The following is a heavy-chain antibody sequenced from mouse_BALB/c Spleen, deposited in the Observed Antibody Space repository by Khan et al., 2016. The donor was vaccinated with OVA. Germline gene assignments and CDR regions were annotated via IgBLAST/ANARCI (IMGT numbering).Heavy chain of an antibody. J-gene: IGHJ3*01. CDR1: GYSFTDYT. D-gene: IGHD1-1*01. Sequence: VQLQQSGPELVKPGASMEISCKASGYSFTDYTMNWVKQSHGKNLEWIGLINPYNGGTSYNQKFKGKATLTVDKSSSTAYMELLSLTSEDSAVYYCGRGNYYGSNSWFGYWGQGTLVTVSA. V-gene: IGHV1-18*01. CDR3: GRGNYYGSNSWFGY. CDR2: INPYNGGT.